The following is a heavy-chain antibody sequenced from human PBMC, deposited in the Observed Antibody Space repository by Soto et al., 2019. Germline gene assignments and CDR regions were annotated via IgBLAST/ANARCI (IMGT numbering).Heavy chain of an antibody. V-gene: IGHV3-30*18. CDR2: ISYDGSNK. CDR1: GFTYGSYG. CDR3: AKDKSPYGGNSGLDFDY. D-gene: IGHD4-17*01. J-gene: IGHJ4*02. Sequence: GGSLRPSCSASGFTYGSYGMHWVRQAPGKGLEWVAVISYDGSNKYYADSVKGRFTISRDNSKNTLYLQMNSLRAEDTAVYYCAKDKSPYGGNSGLDFDYWGQGTLVTVSS.